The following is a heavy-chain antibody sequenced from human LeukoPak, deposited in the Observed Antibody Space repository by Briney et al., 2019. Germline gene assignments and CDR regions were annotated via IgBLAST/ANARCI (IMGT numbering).Heavy chain of an antibody. V-gene: IGHV1-69*04. CDR3: AIPSGSYYELHDAIAI. D-gene: IGHD3-10*01. CDR1: GGTFSSYA. CDR2: IIPFLDIA. Sequence: SVKVSCKACGGTFSSYAIRWMRQAPGQGREWVGRIIPFLDIANYAQKFQGRVTISADNSTSIAYKALSSLRSEDTGVYYCAIPSGSYYELHDAIAIWGERTMVTVSS. J-gene: IGHJ3*02.